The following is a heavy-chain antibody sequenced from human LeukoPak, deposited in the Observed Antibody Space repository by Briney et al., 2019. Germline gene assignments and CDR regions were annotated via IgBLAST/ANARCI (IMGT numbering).Heavy chain of an antibody. CDR1: GFTFSNAW. V-gene: IGHV3-7*01. D-gene: IGHD6-19*01. CDR2: IKQDGSEK. CDR3: ARAGSSGWLTYYFDY. J-gene: IGHJ4*02. Sequence: GGSLRLSCAASGFTFSNAWMSWVRQAPGKGLEWVANIKQDGSEKYYVDSVKGRFTISRDNAKNSLYLQMNSLRAEDTAVYYCARAGSSGWLTYYFDYWGQGTLVTVSS.